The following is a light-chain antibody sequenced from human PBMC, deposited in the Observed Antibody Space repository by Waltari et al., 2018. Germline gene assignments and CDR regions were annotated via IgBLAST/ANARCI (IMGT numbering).Light chain of an antibody. Sequence: QSALTQPASVSGSPGQSITISCTGTSSDVDGYNYVSWYQQHPGKAPKLMIYEVSNRPSGVSNRFSGSKSGNTPSLTISGLQAEDEADYYCSSYTSSSTVVFGGGTKLTVL. CDR3: SSYTSSSTVV. V-gene: IGLV2-14*01. CDR1: SSDVDGYNY. CDR2: EVS. J-gene: IGLJ2*01.